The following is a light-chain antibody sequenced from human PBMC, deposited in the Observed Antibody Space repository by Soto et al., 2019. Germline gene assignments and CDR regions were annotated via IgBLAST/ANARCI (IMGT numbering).Light chain of an antibody. V-gene: IGLV1-44*01. J-gene: IGLJ1*01. CDR3: ATWDDSLHGYV. CDR1: NSNIGNNK. CDR2: TNN. Sequence: QSVLTQPPSASGTPGQRVTISCSGSNSNIGNNKVNWYQQLPGTAPKLLIYTNNHRPSGVPDRFSGSKSGTSASLAISGLQSEDEADYYCATWDDSLHGYVFGTGTKLTVL.